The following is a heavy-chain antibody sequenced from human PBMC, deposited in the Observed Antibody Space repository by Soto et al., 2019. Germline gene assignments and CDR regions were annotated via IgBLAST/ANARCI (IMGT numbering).Heavy chain of an antibody. V-gene: IGHV4-59*01. CDR2: IYYSGST. Sequence: PSETLSLTCTVSGGSISSYYWSWIRQPPGKGLEWIGYIYYSGSTNYNPSLKSRVTISVDTSKNQFFLKLSSVTAADTAVYYCAREYYYDSSGYYDNWFDPWGQGTLVTVSS. CDR3: AREYYYDSSGYYDNWFDP. J-gene: IGHJ5*02. CDR1: GGSISSYY. D-gene: IGHD3-22*01.